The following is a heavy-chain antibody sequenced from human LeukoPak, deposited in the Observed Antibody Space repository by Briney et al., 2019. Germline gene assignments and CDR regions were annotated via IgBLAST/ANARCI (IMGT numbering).Heavy chain of an antibody. CDR2: ISSNGGTT. CDR1: GFTFSSYA. J-gene: IGHJ4*02. V-gene: IGHV3-64*02. D-gene: IGHD6-19*01. CDR3: AKVGSGWPGYYFDY. Sequence: GGSLRLSCAASGFTFSSYAMHWGRLSPGKGLEYVSGISSNGGTTSYADSVQGRFTISRDNSKNTLYLQMGSLRGEDMAVYYCAKVGSGWPGYYFDYWGQGTLVTVSS.